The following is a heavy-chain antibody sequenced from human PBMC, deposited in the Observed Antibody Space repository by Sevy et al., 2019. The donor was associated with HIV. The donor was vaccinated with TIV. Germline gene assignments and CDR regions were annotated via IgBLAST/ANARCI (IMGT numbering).Heavy chain of an antibody. CDR3: AREDDTEDMGY. J-gene: IGHJ4*02. V-gene: IGHV3-33*05. D-gene: IGHD5-18*01. CDR2: ISYDGTNK. CDR1: EFTFKTSG. Sequence: GGSLRLSCAASEFTFKTSGMHWVRQAPGKGLEWVAVISYDGTNKYYADSVKGRFTISRDNSKNTVYLQMNSLRAEDTAVYYCAREDDTEDMGYWGQGTLVTVS.